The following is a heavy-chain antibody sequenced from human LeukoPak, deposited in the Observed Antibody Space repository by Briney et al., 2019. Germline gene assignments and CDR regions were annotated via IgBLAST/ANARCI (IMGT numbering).Heavy chain of an antibody. CDR1: GFTFDDYA. Sequence: PGGSLRLSCAASGFTFDDYAMHWVRQAPGKGLEWVSGISWNSGSIGYADSVKGRFTISSDNAKNSLYLQMNSLRAEDTALYYCAKDFHYYDSSGYLDYWGQGALVTVSS. D-gene: IGHD3-22*01. V-gene: IGHV3-9*01. J-gene: IGHJ4*02. CDR2: ISWNSGSI. CDR3: AKDFHYYDSSGYLDY.